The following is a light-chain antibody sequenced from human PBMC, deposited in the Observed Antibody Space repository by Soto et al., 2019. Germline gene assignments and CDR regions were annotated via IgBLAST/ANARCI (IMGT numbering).Light chain of an antibody. Sequence: DIQMTQSPSSLSASVGDRVTITCRASQCISNYLAWYQQKPGKVPKLLIYAASTLQSGVPSRFSGSGSGTDFTLTISSLQPEDVASYYCQKYNSAPRTFGQGTKVEIQ. CDR3: QKYNSAPRT. J-gene: IGKJ1*01. V-gene: IGKV1-27*01. CDR1: QCISNY. CDR2: AAS.